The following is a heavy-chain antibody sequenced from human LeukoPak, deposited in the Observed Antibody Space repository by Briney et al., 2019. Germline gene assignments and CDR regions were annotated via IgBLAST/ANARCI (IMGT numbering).Heavy chain of an antibody. Sequence: GGSLRLSCAASGFTFDDYAMHWVRQAPGKGLEWVSGISWNSGSIGYADSVKGRFTISRDNAKNTLYLQMNSLRAEDTAVYYCARGGSYLSAFDIWGQGTMVTVSS. V-gene: IGHV3-9*01. J-gene: IGHJ3*02. CDR1: GFTFDDYA. CDR2: ISWNSGSI. D-gene: IGHD1-26*01. CDR3: ARGGSYLSAFDI.